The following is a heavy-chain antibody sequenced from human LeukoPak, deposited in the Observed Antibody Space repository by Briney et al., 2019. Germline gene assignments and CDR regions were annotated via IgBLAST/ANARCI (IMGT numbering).Heavy chain of an antibody. Sequence: GESLKISCKASGYRFTTYWIAWVRQMPGKGLEWMGIIYPGDSNTRYSPSFQGQVTFSADMSITTAYLQWSSLKASDTAMYYCARLSFDHHGMDVWGQGTTVTVSS. D-gene: IGHD3-9*01. J-gene: IGHJ6*02. CDR1: GYRFTTYW. CDR3: ARLSFDHHGMDV. V-gene: IGHV5-51*01. CDR2: IYPGDSNT.